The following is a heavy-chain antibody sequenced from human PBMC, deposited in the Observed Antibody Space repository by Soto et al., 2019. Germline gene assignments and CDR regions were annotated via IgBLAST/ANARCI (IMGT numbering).Heavy chain of an antibody. CDR2: IFYSGST. J-gene: IGHJ4*02. Sequence: QVQLQESGPGLVKPSETLSLNCTVSGGSISSYYWSWIRQPPGKGLEWIGYIFYSGSTNYNPSLKRRVTISVDTFRNQFSLKLRSVTAADTAMYYCARHKSSDSNWYYWGRGILVTVSS. CDR1: GGSISSYY. CDR3: ARHKSSDSNWYY. D-gene: IGHD6-13*01. V-gene: IGHV4-59*01.